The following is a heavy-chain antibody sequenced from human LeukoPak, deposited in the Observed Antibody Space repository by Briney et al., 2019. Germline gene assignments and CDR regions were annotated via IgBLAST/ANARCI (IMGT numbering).Heavy chain of an antibody. J-gene: IGHJ4*02. Sequence: PGGSLRLSCAASGFSVSSNYMNWVRQAPGTGLEWVSAIYTGGTTYYADSVKGRFTISRDNSKNTLYLQMNSLRAEDSAVYFCARDKLGSGYSSDFDCWGQGTLVTVSS. CDR3: ARDKLGSGYSSDFDC. V-gene: IGHV3-66*02. CDR2: IYTGGTT. D-gene: IGHD6-19*01. CDR1: GFSVSSNY.